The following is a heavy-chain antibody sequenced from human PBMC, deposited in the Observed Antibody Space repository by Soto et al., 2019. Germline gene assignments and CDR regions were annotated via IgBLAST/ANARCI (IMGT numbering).Heavy chain of an antibody. CDR2: IQTGDGDT. D-gene: IGHD6-13*01. J-gene: IGHJ4*02. V-gene: IGHV1-3*04. CDR1: GYIFSTHA. Sequence: QVQLLQSGAEVKRPGASLRVSCKASGYIFSTHALHWVRQAPGQRPEWMGWIQTGDGDTEYSERFQGRVTISSDTASTTSSMERSSLTAEVTAVYYCVRDNKGIPFDYWGQGTVVTVSS. CDR3: VRDNKGIPFDY.